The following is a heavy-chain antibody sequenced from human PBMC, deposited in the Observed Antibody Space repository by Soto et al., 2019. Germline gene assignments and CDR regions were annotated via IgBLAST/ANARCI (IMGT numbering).Heavy chain of an antibody. Sequence: QLQLQESGPGLVKPSETLSLTCTVSGGSISSSNYYWGWIRQPPGKGLEWIGSIYYSGSTYYNPSLKSRVTISVDTSKNQFSLKLSSVTAADTAVYYCARHDSGTMSVTPYWGQGTLVTVSS. CDR1: GGSISSSNYY. CDR2: IYYSGST. V-gene: IGHV4-39*01. CDR3: ARHDSGTMSVTPY. J-gene: IGHJ4*02. D-gene: IGHD3-10*02.